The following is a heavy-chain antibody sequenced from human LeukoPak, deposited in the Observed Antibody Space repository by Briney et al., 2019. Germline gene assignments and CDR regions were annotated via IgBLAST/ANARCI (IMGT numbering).Heavy chain of an antibody. CDR3: ARGLDGSYYYYMDV. V-gene: IGHV1-8*01. J-gene: IGHJ6*03. Sequence: GASVKVSCKASGYTFTSYDINWVRQATGQGLEWMGWMNPNSGNTGYAQKFQGRATMTRNTSISTAYMELSSLRSEDTAVYYCARGLDGSYYYYMDVWGKGTTVTVSS. CDR2: MNPNSGNT. CDR1: GYTFTSYD. D-gene: IGHD3-10*01.